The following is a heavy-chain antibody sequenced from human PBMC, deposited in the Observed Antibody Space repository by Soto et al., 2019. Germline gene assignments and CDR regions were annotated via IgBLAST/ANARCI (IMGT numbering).Heavy chain of an antibody. CDR3: ARDKITGLFDY. CDR1: GGSIGSSNYY. J-gene: IGHJ4*02. D-gene: IGHD2-8*02. CDR2: IYYIGST. Sequence: SETLSLTCTVSGGSIGSSNYYWGWIRQPPGKGLEWIGTIYYIGSTNYNSSLKSRVTISVDTSKNQFSLKLTSVTAADTAVYYCARDKITGLFDYWGQGTLVTVSS. V-gene: IGHV4-39*02.